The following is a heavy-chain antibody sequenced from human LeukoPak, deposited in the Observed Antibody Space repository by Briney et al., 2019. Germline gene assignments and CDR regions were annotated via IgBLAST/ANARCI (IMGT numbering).Heavy chain of an antibody. CDR2: IHYSGST. V-gene: IGHV4-59*01. J-gene: IGHJ6*02. CDR1: SGSISSSY. Sequence: SETLSLTCIVSSGSISSSYWGWIRQPPGKGLEWIGYIHYSGSTNYNPSLKSRVTISVDTSKNQFSLKLSSVTAADTAVYYCARTQWYYGMDVWGQGTTVTVSS. CDR3: ARTQWYYGMDV. D-gene: IGHD6-19*01.